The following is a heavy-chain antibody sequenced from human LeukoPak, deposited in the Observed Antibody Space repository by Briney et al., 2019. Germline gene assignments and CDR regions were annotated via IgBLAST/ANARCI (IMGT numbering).Heavy chain of an antibody. CDR1: GDSVSTNGAA. Sequence: SQTLSLTCAISGDSVSTNGAAWNWIRQSPSRGLEWLGRTFYTSKWYNDYAVSVKSRIIINPDTAKNRFSLQLKSVTPEDTAVYYCARADWYGPYYFDYWGQGTLVTVSS. J-gene: IGHJ4*02. D-gene: IGHD3/OR15-3a*01. CDR3: ARADWYGPYYFDY. V-gene: IGHV6-1*01. CDR2: TFYTSKWYN.